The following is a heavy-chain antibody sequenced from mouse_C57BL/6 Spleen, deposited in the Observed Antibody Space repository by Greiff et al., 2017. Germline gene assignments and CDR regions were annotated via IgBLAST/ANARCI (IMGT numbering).Heavy chain of an antibody. CDR1: GYAFSSSW. V-gene: IGHV1-82*01. CDR2: IYPGDGDT. CDR3: ARHGYDRIYWYFDV. D-gene: IGHD2-2*01. Sequence: QVQLQQSGPELVKPGASVKISCKASGYAFSSSWMNWVKQRPGKGLEWIGRIYPGDGDTNYNGKFKGKATLTADKSSSKAYMQLSSLTSEDSAVYFCARHGYDRIYWYFDVWGTGTTVTVSS. J-gene: IGHJ1*03.